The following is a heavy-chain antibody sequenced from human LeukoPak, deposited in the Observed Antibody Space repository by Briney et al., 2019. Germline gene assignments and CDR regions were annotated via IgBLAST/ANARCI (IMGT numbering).Heavy chain of an antibody. J-gene: IGHJ4*02. D-gene: IGHD3-10*01. CDR1: GGSFSGYY. CDR3: ARAGWHNHGELFDY. V-gene: IGHV4-59*01. Sequence: PSETLSLTCAVYGGSFSGYYWNWIRQPPGKGLEWIGYSSYSGSTNYNPSLKSRVTISVDTSKNQFSLKLTSVTAADTAVYYCARAGWHNHGELFDYWGQGTLVTVSS. CDR2: SSYSGST.